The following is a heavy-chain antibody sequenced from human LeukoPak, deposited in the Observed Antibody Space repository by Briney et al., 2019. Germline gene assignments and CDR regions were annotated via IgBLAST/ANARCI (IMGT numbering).Heavy chain of an antibody. J-gene: IGHJ4*02. CDR3: AGHVGTGYSSSWYSY. D-gene: IGHD6-13*01. CDR2: INHSGST. V-gene: IGHV4-34*01. CDR1: GGSFSGYY. Sequence: SETLSLTCAVYGGSFSGYYWSWIRQPPGKGLEWIGEINHSGSTNYNPSLKSRVTISVDTSKNQFPLKLSSVTAADTAVYYCAGHVGTGYSSSWYSYWGQGTLVTVSS.